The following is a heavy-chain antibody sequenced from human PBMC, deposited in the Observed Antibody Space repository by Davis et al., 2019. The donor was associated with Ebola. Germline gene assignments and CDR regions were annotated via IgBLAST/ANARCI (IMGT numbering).Heavy chain of an antibody. Sequence: PSETLSLTCTVSGGSISSGDYYWSWIRQPPGKGLEWIGYIYYSGSTYYNPSLKSRVTISVDTSKNQFSLKLSSVTAADTAVYYCARASLYNYYGSGSSSPYFDYWGQGTLVTVSS. D-gene: IGHD3-10*01. CDR2: IYYSGST. J-gene: IGHJ4*02. CDR1: GGSISSGDYY. V-gene: IGHV4-30-4*01. CDR3: ARASLYNYYGSGSSSPYFDY.